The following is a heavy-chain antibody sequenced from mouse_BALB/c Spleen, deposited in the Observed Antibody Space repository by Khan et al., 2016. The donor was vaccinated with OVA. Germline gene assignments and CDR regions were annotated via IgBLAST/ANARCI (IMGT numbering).Heavy chain of an antibody. J-gene: IGHJ3*01. CDR3: ARGGSSGPAWFAY. Sequence: EVQLQESGPGLVKPSQSLSLTCSVTGYSITSGYFWNWIRQFPGNKLEWMGLIRYDGNSNYNPYFKNRISLTSDTSNNKSFLKFNSVTPEDTATYYCARGGSSGPAWFAYWGQGTLVTVSA. CDR1: GYSITSGYF. D-gene: IGHD3-1*01. CDR2: IRYDGNS. V-gene: IGHV3-6*01.